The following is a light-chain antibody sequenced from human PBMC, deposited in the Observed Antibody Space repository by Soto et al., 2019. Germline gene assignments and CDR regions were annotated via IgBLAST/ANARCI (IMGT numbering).Light chain of an antibody. V-gene: IGLV2-14*01. CDR3: SSYTSSSPLYV. Sequence: QSVLTQPASVSGSPGQSITISCTRTNSDIGFYNYVSWYQQHPGEAPKLIIYEVAKRPSGVSSRFSGSKSGNTASLTISGLQAEDEADYHSSSYTSSSPLYVFGTGTKVTVL. CDR1: NSDIGFYNY. J-gene: IGLJ1*01. CDR2: EVA.